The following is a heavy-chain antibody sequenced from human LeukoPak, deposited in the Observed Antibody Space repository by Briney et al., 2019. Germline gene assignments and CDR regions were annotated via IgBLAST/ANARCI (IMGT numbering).Heavy chain of an antibody. CDR1: GFTYANYA. D-gene: IGHD2-8*02. CDR2: ITGTGGRGGI. V-gene: IGHV3-23*01. Sequence: PGGSLRLSSVASGFTYANYAMNWVRQAPGKRLEWVASITGTGGRGGIYYADSVKGRFTISRDNSKNTLFLQMSSLRAEDTAVYHCAKGDRGHCTGVKCYPFDYWGQGTVVTVSS. J-gene: IGHJ4*02. CDR3: AKGDRGHCTGVKCYPFDY.